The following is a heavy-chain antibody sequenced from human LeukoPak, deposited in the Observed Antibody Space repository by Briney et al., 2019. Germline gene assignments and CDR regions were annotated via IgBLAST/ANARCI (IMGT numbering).Heavy chain of an antibody. Sequence: SETLSLTCTVSGGSISNYYWSWIRQPAGKGLEWIGRIYSSGSTIYNPSLKSRVTISVDTSKNQFSLQLSSVTAADAAVYYYARFICQSWGWQYLHLWGRGTLVTVSS. CDR3: ARFICQSWGWQYLHL. CDR2: IYSSGST. D-gene: IGHD6-13*01. CDR1: GGSISNYY. V-gene: IGHV4-4*07. J-gene: IGHJ2*01.